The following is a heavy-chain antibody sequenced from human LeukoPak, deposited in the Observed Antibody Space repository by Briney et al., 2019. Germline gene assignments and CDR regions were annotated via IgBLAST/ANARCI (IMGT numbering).Heavy chain of an antibody. CDR1: GFTFSTYA. Sequence: GGSLRLSCAASGFTFSTYAMSWVRLAPGKGLEWVANIKEDGTETYYLDSVKGRFTISRDNAKNSLYLQMNSLRVEDTAVYYCAKEGRSLQTYWGQGTLVTVSS. J-gene: IGHJ4*02. CDR3: AKEGRSLQTY. CDR2: IKEDGTET. D-gene: IGHD5-24*01. V-gene: IGHV3-7*03.